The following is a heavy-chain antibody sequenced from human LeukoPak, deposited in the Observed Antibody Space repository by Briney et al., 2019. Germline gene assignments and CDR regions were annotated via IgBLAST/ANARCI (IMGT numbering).Heavy chain of an antibody. Sequence: GGSLRLSCAASGFTVSSNYMSWVRQAPGKGLEWVSVIYSGGNTYYADSVKGRFTISRDNSKNTLYLQMNSLRAEDTAVYYCAREGARYGSGIDYWGQGTLVTVSS. D-gene: IGHD3-10*01. CDR1: GFTVSSNY. CDR2: IYSGGNT. V-gene: IGHV3-53*01. J-gene: IGHJ4*02. CDR3: AREGARYGSGIDY.